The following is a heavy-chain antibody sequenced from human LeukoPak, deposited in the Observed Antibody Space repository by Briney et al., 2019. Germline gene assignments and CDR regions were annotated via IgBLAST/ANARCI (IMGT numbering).Heavy chain of an antibody. CDR3: ARGYSSSWYPGAFDI. V-gene: IGHV4-30-4*01. J-gene: IGHJ3*02. Sequence: SETLSLTCTVSGGSISSGDYYWSWIRQPPGKGLEWIGYIYYSGSTYYNPSLKSRVTISVDTSKNQFSLKLSSVTAADTAVYYCARGYSSSWYPGAFDIWGQGTMVTVSS. CDR1: GGSISSGDYY. CDR2: IYYSGST. D-gene: IGHD6-13*01.